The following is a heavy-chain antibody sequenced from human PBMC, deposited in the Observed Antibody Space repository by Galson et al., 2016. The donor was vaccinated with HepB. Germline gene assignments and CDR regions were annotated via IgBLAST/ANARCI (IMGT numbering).Heavy chain of an antibody. J-gene: IGHJ6*02. CDR1: GFTFSSYD. V-gene: IGHV3-43*02. CDR3: AKDMGRWNDVGYYYYAMDV. Sequence: SLRLSCAASGFTFSSYDMNWVRQAPGKGLEWVSYINVKSDRVYYADSVKGRFTISRDNSKNSLYLQMNSLRTEDTALYYCAKDMGRWNDVGYYYYAMDVWGQGTTVTVSS. CDR2: INVKSDRV. D-gene: IGHD1-1*01.